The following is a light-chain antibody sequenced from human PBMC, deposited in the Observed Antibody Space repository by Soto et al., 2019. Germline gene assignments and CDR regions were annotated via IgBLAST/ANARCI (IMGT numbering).Light chain of an antibody. V-gene: IGKV3-20*01. Sequence: EIVLTQSPGTLSLSPVERATLSCRASQSVSSSYLAWYQQKPGKAPRLIIYGASDRATGIPDRFSGSESGTDFTLANSRLEPEDFAVYDWQQYGSSPYTVGQRTKLEIK. CDR1: QSVSSSY. CDR2: GAS. CDR3: QQYGSSPYT. J-gene: IGKJ2*01.